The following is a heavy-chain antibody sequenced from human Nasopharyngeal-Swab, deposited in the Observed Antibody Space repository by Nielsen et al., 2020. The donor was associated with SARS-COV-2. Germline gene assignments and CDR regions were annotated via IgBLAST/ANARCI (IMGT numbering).Heavy chain of an antibody. D-gene: IGHD2-2*01. CDR3: ARREVGCSSTSCYDY. CDR2: IYSGGST. J-gene: IGHJ4*02. Sequence: GSLTLSCAASGFTVSSNYMSWVRQAPGKGLEWVSVIYSGGSTYYADSVKGRFTISRDNSKNTLYLQMNSLRAEDTAVYYCARREVGCSSTSCYDYWGQGTLVTVSS. V-gene: IGHV3-53*01. CDR1: GFTVSSNY.